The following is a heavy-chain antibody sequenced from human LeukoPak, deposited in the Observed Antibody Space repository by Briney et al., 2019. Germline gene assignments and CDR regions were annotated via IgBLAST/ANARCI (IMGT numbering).Heavy chain of an antibody. D-gene: IGHD4-11*01. Sequence: GGSLRLSCAASGFTFSSFAMSWVRLAPGKGLEWVSTISGSADNTYYADSVKGRFTNSRDNSKNTLYLQLNSLRAGDTAVYYRAKAAYSNSPYFFDYWGQGTLVTVSS. V-gene: IGHV3-23*01. CDR3: AKAAYSNSPYFFDY. CDR2: ISGSADNT. J-gene: IGHJ4*02. CDR1: GFTFSSFA.